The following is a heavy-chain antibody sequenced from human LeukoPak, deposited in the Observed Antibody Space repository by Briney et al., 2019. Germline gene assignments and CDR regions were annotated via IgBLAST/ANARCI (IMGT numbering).Heavy chain of an antibody. D-gene: IGHD3-10*01. Sequence: PGGSLRLSCAASGFTFSNYAMSWVRQAPGKGLEWVSSISGSGGSTYYADSVKGRFTISRDNSKNTLYLQMNSLRAEDTAVYYCAKDQRFGDYSFDYWGQGTLVTVSS. V-gene: IGHV3-23*01. J-gene: IGHJ4*02. CDR1: GFTFSNYA. CDR2: ISGSGGST. CDR3: AKDQRFGDYSFDY.